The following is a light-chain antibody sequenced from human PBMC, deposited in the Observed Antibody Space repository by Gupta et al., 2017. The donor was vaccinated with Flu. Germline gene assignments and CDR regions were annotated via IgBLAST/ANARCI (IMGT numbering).Light chain of an antibody. CDR2: HAS. V-gene: IGKV3-11*01. CDR1: ESIGTY. J-gene: IGKJ4*01. Sequence: EVVLTQSPVTLSLSPGETATLSCRASESIGTYLSWLQQKPGQAPRLLIYHASKRAADIPARFSGSGSRTDFTLTISSLEAEDFGIYYCQQRNVWPLTFGRGTKVET. CDR3: QQRNVWPLT.